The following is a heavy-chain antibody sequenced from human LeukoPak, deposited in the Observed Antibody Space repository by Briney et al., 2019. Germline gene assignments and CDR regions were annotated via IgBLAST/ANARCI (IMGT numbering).Heavy chain of an antibody. CDR2: ISYDGSNK. CDR3: ASAAEQLDYYYYGMDV. J-gene: IGHJ6*02. V-gene: IGHV3-30*04. Sequence: PGGSLRLSCAASGFTFSSYAMHWVRQAPGKGLEWVAVISYDGSNKYYADSVKGRFTISRDNSKNTLYLQMNSLRAEDTVVYYCASAAEQLDYYYYGMDVWGQGTTVTVSS. D-gene: IGHD6-13*01. CDR1: GFTFSSYA.